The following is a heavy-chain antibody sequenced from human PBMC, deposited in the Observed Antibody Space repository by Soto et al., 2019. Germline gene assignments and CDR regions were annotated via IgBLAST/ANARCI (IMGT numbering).Heavy chain of an antibody. V-gene: IGHV4-4*07. J-gene: IGHJ5*02. CDR2: IYNSGTT. D-gene: IGHD2-21*01. Sequence: PSETLSLTCRVFGVSISSYYWSWIRQPAGKGLEWIGRIYNSGTTHYNPSLESRVTMSVDPSKNQISLKLSSATAAYTAIYYCARGPSCGDECDFAHWGQGTLVTVSS. CDR1: GVSISSYY. CDR3: ARGPSCGDECDFAH.